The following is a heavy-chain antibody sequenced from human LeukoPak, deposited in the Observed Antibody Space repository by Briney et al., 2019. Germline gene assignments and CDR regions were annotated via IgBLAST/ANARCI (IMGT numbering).Heavy chain of an antibody. CDR1: NGSINSSSYY. J-gene: IGHJ4*02. V-gene: IGHV4-39*07. D-gene: IGHD5/OR15-5a*01. CDR3: ARGSPKSTDY. Sequence: SETLSLTCTVSNGSINSSSYYWGWIRQPPGKGLEWIGSVYYSGSTYYNPSLKSRVTISVDTSKNQFSLKLSSVTAADTAVYYCARGSPKSTDYWGQGTLVTVSS. CDR2: VYYSGST.